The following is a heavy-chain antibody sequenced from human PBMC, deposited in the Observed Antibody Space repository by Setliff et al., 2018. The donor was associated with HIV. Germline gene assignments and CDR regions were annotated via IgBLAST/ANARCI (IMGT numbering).Heavy chain of an antibody. J-gene: IGHJ4*01. CDR1: GDSISTSTYY. D-gene: IGHD3-16*01. CDR2: IAYSGST. CDR3: ARGAYIKINYCFDY. Sequence: PSETLSLTCNVSGDSISTSTYYWGWLRQSAGKGLEWIGSIAYSGSTTYSPSLRSRVTISVDTSKNQFSLRLRSVTAADTAVYYCARGAYIKINYCFDYWGHGNLVTVSS. V-gene: IGHV4-39*07.